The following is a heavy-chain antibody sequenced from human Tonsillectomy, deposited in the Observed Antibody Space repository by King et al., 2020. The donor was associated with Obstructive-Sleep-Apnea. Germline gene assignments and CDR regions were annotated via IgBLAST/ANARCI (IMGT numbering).Heavy chain of an antibody. CDR3: ARDRGGAGPTTTDY. D-gene: IGHD1-26*01. CDR1: GLTFRTSW. Sequence: VQLVESGGGLFKPGGSRRLSCPASGLTFRTSWRHWVCQAPGKGLVCVARINRDGGRTNYADFVKVRFTISRDNAKNTLYLQMNSLRAEDTAVYYCARDRGGAGPTTTDYWGQGTLVTVSS. J-gene: IGHJ4*02. V-gene: IGHV3-74*01. CDR2: INRDGGRT.